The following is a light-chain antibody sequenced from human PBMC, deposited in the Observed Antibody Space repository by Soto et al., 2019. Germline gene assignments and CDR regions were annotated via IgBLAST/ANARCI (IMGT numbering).Light chain of an antibody. V-gene: IGKV1-6*01. CDR1: QAIRGD. Sequence: ALQMTQSPSSLSASVGDTVTITCRASQAIRGDLGWYQQKPGKAPKLLIYGASTLEAGVPSRFGGSGSGTDFSLTISGLQSEDFATYYCLQDNDYPWTFGQGTQVEI. J-gene: IGKJ1*01. CDR3: LQDNDYPWT. CDR2: GAS.